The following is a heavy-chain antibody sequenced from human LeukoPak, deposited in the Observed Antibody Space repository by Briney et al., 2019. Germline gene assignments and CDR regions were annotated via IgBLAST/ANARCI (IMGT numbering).Heavy chain of an antibody. CDR1: GGTFSSYA. Sequence: GASVKVSCRASGGTFSSYAISWVRQAPGQGLEWMGGIIPIFGTANYAQKFQGRVTITADESTSTAYMELSSLRSEDTAVYYCARERWGSSGYSSWFDPWGQGTLVTVSS. J-gene: IGHJ5*02. D-gene: IGHD3-22*01. CDR2: IIPIFGTA. V-gene: IGHV1-69*13. CDR3: ARERWGSSGYSSWFDP.